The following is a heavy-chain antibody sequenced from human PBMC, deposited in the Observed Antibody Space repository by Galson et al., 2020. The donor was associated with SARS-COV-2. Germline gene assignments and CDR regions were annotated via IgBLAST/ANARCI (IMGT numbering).Heavy chain of an antibody. V-gene: IGHV3-30*04. J-gene: IGHJ6*02. D-gene: IGHD3-22*01. CDR1: GFTFSRYA. Sequence: GGSLRLSCAASGFTFSRYALHWVRQAPGKGLEWVAVISYDGRNKHYADSVKGRFTISRDNSKNTLYVQMNSLRPEDTAVYSCARDYYDSSGYSTNGMDVWGQGTTVTVSS. CDR2: ISYDGRNK. CDR3: ARDYYDSSGYSTNGMDV.